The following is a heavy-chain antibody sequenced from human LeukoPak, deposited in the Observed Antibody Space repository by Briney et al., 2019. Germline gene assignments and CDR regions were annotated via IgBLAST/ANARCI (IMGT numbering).Heavy chain of an antibody. CDR2: IWYEGTNK. D-gene: IGHD1-7*01. V-gene: IGHV3-33*01. CDR1: GLTFSNYG. CDR3: ARQGGLGNYATGSWFDP. J-gene: IGHJ5*02. Sequence: GGSLRLSCAGSGLTFSNYGMHWVRQAPGKGLEWVAVIWYEGTNKYYADSVKGRFTISRDNSKNTLYLQMDSLRAEDTAMYYCARQGGLGNYATGSWFDPWGQGTLVTVSS.